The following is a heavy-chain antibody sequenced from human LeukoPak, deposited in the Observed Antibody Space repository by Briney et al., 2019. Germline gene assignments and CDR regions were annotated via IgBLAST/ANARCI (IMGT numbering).Heavy chain of an antibody. CDR1: GGSFSGYY. Sequence: SETLSLTCAVYGGSFSGYYWSWIRQPPGKGLEWIGEINHSGSTNYNPSLKSRVTISVDTSKNQFSLKLSSVTAADTAAYYCARGRYSYGYRWWYFDLWGRGTLVTVSS. D-gene: IGHD5-18*01. V-gene: IGHV4-34*01. CDR3: ARGRYSYGYRWWYFDL. CDR2: INHSGST. J-gene: IGHJ2*01.